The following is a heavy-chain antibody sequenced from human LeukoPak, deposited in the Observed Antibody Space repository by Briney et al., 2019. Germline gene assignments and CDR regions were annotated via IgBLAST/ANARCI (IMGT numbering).Heavy chain of an antibody. CDR2: IIPIFGTA. J-gene: IGHJ6*03. D-gene: IGHD3-22*01. Sequence: RASVKVSCKASGGTFSSYAISWVRQAPGQGLEWMGGIIPIFGTANYAQKFQGRVTITTDESTSTAYMELSSLRSEDTAVYYCARNHYYVSSILEAGYYYMDVWGKGTTVTVSS. CDR1: GGTFSSYA. CDR3: ARNHYYVSSILEAGYYYMDV. V-gene: IGHV1-69*05.